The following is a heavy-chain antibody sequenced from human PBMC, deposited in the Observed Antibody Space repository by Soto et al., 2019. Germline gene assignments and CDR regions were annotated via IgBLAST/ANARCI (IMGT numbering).Heavy chain of an antibody. CDR1: GYIFINYG. V-gene: IGHV1-18*01. D-gene: IGHD3-10*01. Sequence: QVQLVQSGAEVKKPGASVKVSCKASGYIFINYGISWVRQAPGQGLEWMGWINSYNGNTNSAQKVQSRDTMTTDTSTNTAYMELRSLTADDTAVYYCARSAGVVDGDDYWGQGTRVTVSS. CDR3: ARSAGVVDGDDY. CDR2: INSYNGNT. J-gene: IGHJ4*02.